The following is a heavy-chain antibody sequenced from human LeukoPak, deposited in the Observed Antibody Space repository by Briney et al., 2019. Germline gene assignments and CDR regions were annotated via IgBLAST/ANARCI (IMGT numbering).Heavy chain of an antibody. V-gene: IGHV3-23*01. J-gene: IGHJ4*02. D-gene: IGHD3-9*01. CDR1: VFTSCRYA. CDR2: MSGSGDST. Sequence: LCLSRAVSVFTSCRYAVRCVPRSSRRGRVGVSAMSGSGDSTYYANSVRGRCTISRDRSKNTLYLQMSSLRTEDTAVYYCAKSLYTWNILTGYYDCWGQGTLVTVSS. CDR3: AKSLYTWNILTGYYDC.